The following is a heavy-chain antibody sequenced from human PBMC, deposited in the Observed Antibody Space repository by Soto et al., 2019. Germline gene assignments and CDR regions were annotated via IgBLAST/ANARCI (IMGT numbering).Heavy chain of an antibody. CDR2: ISSSGYTI. D-gene: IGHD6-13*01. Sequence: PGGSLRLSCAASGFIFSTYEMNWVRQAPGKGLEWVSYISSSGYTIYYADSVKGRFTISRDNAKNSLYLQMNSLRAEDTAVYYCARDHLASRYPVAQANYYYYGMDVWGQGPTVTVSS. CDR3: ARDHLASRYPVAQANYYYYGMDV. V-gene: IGHV3-48*03. J-gene: IGHJ6*02. CDR1: GFIFSTYE.